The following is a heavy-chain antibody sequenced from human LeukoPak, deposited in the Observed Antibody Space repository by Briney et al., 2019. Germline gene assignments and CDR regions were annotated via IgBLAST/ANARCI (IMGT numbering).Heavy chain of an antibody. CDR2: IIPIFGTA. CDR1: GGTFSSYA. J-gene: IGHJ4*02. V-gene: IGHV1-69*13. Sequence: GASVKVSCKASGGTFSSYAISWVRQAPGQGLEWVGGIIPIFGTANYAQKFQGRVTITADESTSTAYMELSSLRSEDTAVYYYARDRGPHSSSPDLWYWGQGTLVTVSS. D-gene: IGHD6-6*01. CDR3: ARDRGPHSSSPDLWY.